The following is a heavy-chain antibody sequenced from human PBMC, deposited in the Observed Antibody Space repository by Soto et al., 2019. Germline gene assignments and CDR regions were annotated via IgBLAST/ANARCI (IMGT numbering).Heavy chain of an antibody. Sequence: PLSLTCTVSGGSMKSSDYHWSWTRQSPAKGLEWIGYIHNSGNSFYNPSLRGRVTVTLDTSRSQFSLTLASVTAADTAVYYWVREERIAAPQLDYWGQGIPVTVSS. D-gene: IGHD6-6*01. CDR1: GGSMKSSDYH. V-gene: IGHV4-30-4*01. J-gene: IGHJ4*02. CDR2: IHNSGNS. CDR3: VREERIAAPQLDY.